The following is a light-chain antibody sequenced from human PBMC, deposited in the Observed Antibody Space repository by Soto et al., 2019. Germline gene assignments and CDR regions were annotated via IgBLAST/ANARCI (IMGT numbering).Light chain of an antibody. J-gene: IGKJ1*01. V-gene: IGKV1-5*03. Sequence: DIQITPSPSPLSASVGDRITITYLSSQNISSWLAWYQQKPGKAPKLLIYKASTLKSGVPSRFSGSGSGTEFTLTISSLQPDDFATYYCQHYNSYSEAFGQGTKVDIK. CDR3: QHYNSYSEA. CDR2: KAS. CDR1: QNISSW.